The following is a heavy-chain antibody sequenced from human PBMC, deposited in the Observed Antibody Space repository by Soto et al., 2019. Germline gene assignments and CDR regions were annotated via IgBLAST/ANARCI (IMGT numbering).Heavy chain of an antibody. CDR2: IGSSGST. CDR3: AKGFRSLEWYSLAPFDY. V-gene: IGHV3-23*01. Sequence: PRGSLRLSCVASGFTFDTYALNWVRQAPGKGLEWVSAIGSSGSTYYADSVKGRFTIPRHTPKKTLYLQMNSLRVEDTAKYYCAKGFRSLEWYSLAPFDYWGQGALVTVSS. D-gene: IGHD3-3*01. J-gene: IGHJ4*02. CDR1: GFTFDTYA.